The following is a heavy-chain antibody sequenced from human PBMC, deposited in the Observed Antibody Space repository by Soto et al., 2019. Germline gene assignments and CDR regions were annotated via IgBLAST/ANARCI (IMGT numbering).Heavy chain of an antibody. CDR1: GYTFTNYA. J-gene: IGHJ4*02. Sequence: GASVKVSCKASGYTFTNYAMHWVHQAPGQRLEWMGWINAGNGNTKYSQKLQGRVTITRDTSASTAYMDLSSLRSEDTAVYYCARGPGGPDGPGDYWGQGTLVTVSS. CDR3: ARGPGGPDGPGDY. D-gene: IGHD2-15*01. V-gene: IGHV1-3*01. CDR2: INAGNGNT.